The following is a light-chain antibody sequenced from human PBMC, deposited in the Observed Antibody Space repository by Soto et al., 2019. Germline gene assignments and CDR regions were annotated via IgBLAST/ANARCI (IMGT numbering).Light chain of an antibody. V-gene: IGKV3-20*01. J-gene: IGKJ2*01. Sequence: EIVLTQSPGTLSLSPGERDTLSCRASQSVSSSYLAWYQHKPGQAHKPLIYGASSRATGIPDRFSDSGSGTDFTLTISRLEPEDFAVYYCQQYGSSPDTFGQGTKREIK. CDR2: GAS. CDR3: QQYGSSPDT. CDR1: QSVSSSY.